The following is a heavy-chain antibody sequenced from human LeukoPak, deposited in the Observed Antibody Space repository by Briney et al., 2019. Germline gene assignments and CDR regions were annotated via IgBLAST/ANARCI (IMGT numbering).Heavy chain of an antibody. Sequence: PSETLSLTCTVSGGSISSYYWTWIRQPPGKGLEWIGYIYYSGNTNYNPSLKSRVTISVDTSKNQFSLKLSSVTAADTAVYYCARDYSNYGRYYYGMDVWGQGTTVTVPS. J-gene: IGHJ6*02. CDR2: IYYSGNT. CDR1: GGSISSYY. D-gene: IGHD4-11*01. V-gene: IGHV4-59*01. CDR3: ARDYSNYGRYYYGMDV.